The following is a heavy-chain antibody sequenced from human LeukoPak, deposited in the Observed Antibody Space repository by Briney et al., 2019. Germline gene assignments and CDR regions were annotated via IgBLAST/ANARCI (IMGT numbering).Heavy chain of an antibody. J-gene: IGHJ6*03. CDR2: INHIGNT. D-gene: IGHD5-18*01. V-gene: IGHV4-34*01. CDR3: AREAGYSYGTYCSYYYMDV. Sequence: KSSETLSLTCGVYGGSFSGYYWTWIRQPPGKGLEWIGEINHIGNTNYNPSLKSRVTMSVDTSKNQFSLKLSSVTAADTAVYYCAREAGYSYGTYCSYYYMDVWDKGTTVTVSS. CDR1: GGSFSGYY.